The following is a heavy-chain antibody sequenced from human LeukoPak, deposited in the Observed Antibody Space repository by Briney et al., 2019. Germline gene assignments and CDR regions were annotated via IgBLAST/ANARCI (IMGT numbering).Heavy chain of an antibody. Sequence: PGGSLRLSCAASGFTFSSYWMHWVRQAPGKGLVWVSRINSDGSSTSYADSVKGRFTISRDNAKNTLYLQMNSLRAEDTAVYYCARAGYYDSSGYSPGDYFDYWGQGTLVTVSS. CDR3: ARAGYYDSSGYSPGDYFDY. CDR2: INSDGSST. D-gene: IGHD3-22*01. J-gene: IGHJ4*02. CDR1: GFTFSSYW. V-gene: IGHV3-74*01.